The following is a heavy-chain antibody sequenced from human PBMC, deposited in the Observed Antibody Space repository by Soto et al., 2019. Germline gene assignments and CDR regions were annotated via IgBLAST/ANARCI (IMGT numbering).Heavy chain of an antibody. CDR3: ARDCKMRQWLACFDY. V-gene: IGHV1-18*04. D-gene: IGHD6-19*01. Sequence: QVQLVQSGAEVKKPGASVKVSCKASGYTFTSYGISWVRQAPGQGLEWMGWISAYNGNTNYAQKLQGRVTMTTDTSTSTAYRDLRSLRSDDTAVYYDARDCKMRQWLACFDYWGQGTLVTDSS. J-gene: IGHJ4*02. CDR1: GYTFTSYG. CDR2: ISAYNGNT.